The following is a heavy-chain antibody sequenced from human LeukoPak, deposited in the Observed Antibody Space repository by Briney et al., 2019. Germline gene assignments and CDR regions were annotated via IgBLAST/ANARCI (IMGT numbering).Heavy chain of an antibody. D-gene: IGHD3-10*01. CDR1: GGSISSSSYY. Sequence: PSETLSLTCTVSGGSISSSSYYWGWIRQPPGKGLEWIGRIYTSGSTNYNPSLKSRVTMSVDTSKNQFSLKLSSVTAADTAVYYCAREGAVLLWFGELVDYFDYWGQGTLVTVSS. CDR2: IYTSGST. V-gene: IGHV4-39*07. J-gene: IGHJ4*02. CDR3: AREGAVLLWFGELVDYFDY.